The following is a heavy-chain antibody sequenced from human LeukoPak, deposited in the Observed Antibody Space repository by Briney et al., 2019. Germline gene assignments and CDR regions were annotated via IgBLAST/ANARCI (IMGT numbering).Heavy chain of an antibody. J-gene: IGHJ3*02. CDR2: INQDGSEK. D-gene: IGHD3-10*01. CDR3: AIGDTLNI. V-gene: IGHV3-7*03. CDR1: GFTFSSSW. Sequence: GGSLRLSCAASGFTFSSSWMSWVRQAPGKGLEWVANINQDGSEKYYVDSVKGRFTISRDNAKNSLYLQMNSLRAGDTALYYCAIGDTLNIWGQGTMVTVSS.